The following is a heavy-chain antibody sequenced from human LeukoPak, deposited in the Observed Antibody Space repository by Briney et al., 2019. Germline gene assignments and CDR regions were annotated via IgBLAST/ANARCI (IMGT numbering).Heavy chain of an antibody. CDR3: ARGVYGRFDP. V-gene: IGHV1-8*03. Sequence: ASVKVSCKASGYTFTGYYMHWVRQATGQGLEWMGWMNPNSGNTGYAQKFQGRVTITRNTSISTAYMELSSLRSEDTAVYYCARGVYGRFDPWGQGTLVTVSS. CDR1: GYTFTGYY. D-gene: IGHD5/OR15-5a*01. J-gene: IGHJ5*02. CDR2: MNPNSGNT.